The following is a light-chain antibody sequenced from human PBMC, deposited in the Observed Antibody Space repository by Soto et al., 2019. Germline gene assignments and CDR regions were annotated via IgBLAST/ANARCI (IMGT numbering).Light chain of an antibody. CDR2: GAS. CDR3: HQYNTVLRT. Sequence: TVMTQSPATLSLSPGDRAALSCRASLNVATNMAWYQQKPGQAPRLLIYGASIRATGVPARFTGSGSGTEFTLTINNRQSEDFAVYYCHQYNTVLRTCGRGTRV. CDR1: LNVATN. J-gene: IGKJ1*01. V-gene: IGKV3-15*01.